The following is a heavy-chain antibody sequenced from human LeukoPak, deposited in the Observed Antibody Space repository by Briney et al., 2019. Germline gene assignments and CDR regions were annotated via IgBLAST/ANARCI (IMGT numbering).Heavy chain of an antibody. CDR1: GFTFSSYD. Sequence: GGSLRLSCSASGFTFSSYDMHWVRQATGKGLEGVSAIGTAGDTYYPGSVRGRFTITRENAKNALYLQMNSLRAGDTAVYYCARVVHGGSPYWYFDLWGRGTLVTVSS. CDR2: IGTAGDT. CDR3: ARVVHGGSPYWYFDL. J-gene: IGHJ2*01. D-gene: IGHD4-23*01. V-gene: IGHV3-13*01.